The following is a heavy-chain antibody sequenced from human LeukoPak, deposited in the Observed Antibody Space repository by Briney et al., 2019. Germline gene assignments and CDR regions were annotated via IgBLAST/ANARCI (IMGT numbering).Heavy chain of an antibody. J-gene: IGHJ4*02. V-gene: IGHV1-24*01. CDR2: FDPEDGET. CDR3: ATAVGYGGPFDY. Sequence: ASAKVSCKVSGYTLTELSMHWVRQAPGKGLEWMGGFDPEDGETICAQKFQGRVTMTEDTSTDTAYMELSSLRSEDTAVYYCATAVGYGGPFDYWGQGTLVTVSS. D-gene: IGHD4-23*01. CDR1: GYTLTELS.